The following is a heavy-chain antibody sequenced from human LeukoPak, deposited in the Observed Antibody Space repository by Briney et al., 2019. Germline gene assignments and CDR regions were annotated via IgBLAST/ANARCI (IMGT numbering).Heavy chain of an antibody. D-gene: IGHD2-2*01. CDR3: ARGNGGVVPAAPSYYYMDV. V-gene: IGHV4-34*01. Sequence: SETLSLTCAVYGGSFSGYYWSWIRQPPGKGLEWIGEINHSGSTNYNPSLKSRVTISVDTSKNRFSLKLSSVTAADTAVYYCARGNGGVVPAAPSYYYMDVWGKGTTVTVSS. CDR2: INHSGST. J-gene: IGHJ6*03. CDR1: GGSFSGYY.